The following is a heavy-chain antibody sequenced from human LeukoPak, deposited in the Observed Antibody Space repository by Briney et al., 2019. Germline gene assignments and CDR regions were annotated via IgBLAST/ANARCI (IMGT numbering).Heavy chain of an antibody. CDR3: ARAGPYDAFDL. CDR2: IYSGGST. Sequence: GGSLRLSCAASGFSVNSNYMSWVRQAPGKGLEWVLVIYSGGSTYYADSVKGRFTISRHISKNTLYLQMNSLRAEDTAVYYCARAGPYDAFDLWGQGTMVTVSS. D-gene: IGHD1-14*01. J-gene: IGHJ3*01. CDR1: GFSVNSNY. V-gene: IGHV3-53*04.